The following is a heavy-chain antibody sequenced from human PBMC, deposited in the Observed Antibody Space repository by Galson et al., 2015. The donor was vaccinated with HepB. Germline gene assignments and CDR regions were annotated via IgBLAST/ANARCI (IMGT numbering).Heavy chain of an antibody. CDR1: GFTFSSYA. Sequence: SLRLSCAASGFTFSSYAMSWVRQAPGKGLEWVSAISGSGGNTYYADSVKGRFIISRDNSKNTLYLQMNSLRAEDTAVYYCAKEPPVAVAYFDYWGQGTLVTVSS. D-gene: IGHD2-15*01. J-gene: IGHJ4*02. CDR2: ISGSGGNT. V-gene: IGHV3-23*01. CDR3: AKEPPVAVAYFDY.